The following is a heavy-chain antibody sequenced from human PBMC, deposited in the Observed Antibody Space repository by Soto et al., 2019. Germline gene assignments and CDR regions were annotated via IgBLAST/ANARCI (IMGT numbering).Heavy chain of an antibody. V-gene: IGHV3-30*18. Sequence: GGSLRLSSEASGFTFSSYGMHWVRQAPGKGLEWVAVISSDGSNKYYADSVKGRFTIARDNSKNTLFRHMSSLRAEDTAVYYCVKDGSSGWPYYYGLDVWGQGTSVTVSS. J-gene: IGHJ6*02. CDR3: VKDGSSGWPYYYGLDV. CDR2: ISSDGSNK. D-gene: IGHD6-19*01. CDR1: GFTFSSYG.